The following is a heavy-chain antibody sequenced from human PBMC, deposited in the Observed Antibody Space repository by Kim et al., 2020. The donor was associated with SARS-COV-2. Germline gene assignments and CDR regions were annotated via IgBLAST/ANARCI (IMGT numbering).Heavy chain of an antibody. Sequence: YAPSRKSRVTISVDTSKNQYTLKLSAVAAADTAVYCCARPERCAEGDFDYWGQGTLVTVSS. CDR3: ARPERCAEGDFDY. D-gene: IGHD2-21*01. J-gene: IGHJ4*02. V-gene: IGHV4-39*01.